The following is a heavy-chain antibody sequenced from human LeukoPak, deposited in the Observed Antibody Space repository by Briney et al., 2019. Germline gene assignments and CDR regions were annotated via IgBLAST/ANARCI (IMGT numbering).Heavy chain of an antibody. J-gene: IGHJ6*02. CDR2: IYYSGST. V-gene: IGHV4-39*01. Sequence: SETLSLTCTVSGGSISSSSYYWGWIRQPPGKGLEWIGSIYYSGSTYYNPSLKCRVTISVDTSKNQFSLKLSSVTAADTAVYYCARYSYGGMDVWGQGTTVTVSS. D-gene: IGHD5-18*01. CDR1: GGSISSSSYY. CDR3: ARYSYGGMDV.